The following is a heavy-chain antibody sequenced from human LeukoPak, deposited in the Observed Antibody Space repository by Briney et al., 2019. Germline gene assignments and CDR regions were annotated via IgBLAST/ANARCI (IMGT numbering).Heavy chain of an antibody. V-gene: IGHV3-21*01. CDR1: GFTFSSYS. J-gene: IGHJ5*02. CDR3: AREKRDYGDYVRGGWFDP. Sequence: GGSLRLSCAASGFTFSSYSTNWVRRAPGKGLEWVSSISSSSSYIYYADSVKGRFTISRDNAKNSLYLQMNSLRAEDTAVYYCAREKRDYGDYVRGGWFDPWGQGTLVTVSS. CDR2: ISSSSSYI. D-gene: IGHD4-17*01.